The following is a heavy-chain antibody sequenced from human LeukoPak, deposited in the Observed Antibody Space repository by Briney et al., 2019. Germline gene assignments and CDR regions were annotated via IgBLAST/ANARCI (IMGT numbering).Heavy chain of an antibody. CDR2: INPNSGGT. D-gene: IGHD1-26*01. CDR1: GYTFTDYY. CDR3: AREGPIVGATHLVDH. V-gene: IGHV1-2*02. J-gene: IGHJ4*02. Sequence: GASVKVSCKASGYTFTDYYMHWVRQAPGQGLEWMGWINPNSGGTNYAQKFQGRVTMARDTSISTAYMELSRLRSDDTAVYYCAREGPIVGATHLVDHWGQGTLVTVSS.